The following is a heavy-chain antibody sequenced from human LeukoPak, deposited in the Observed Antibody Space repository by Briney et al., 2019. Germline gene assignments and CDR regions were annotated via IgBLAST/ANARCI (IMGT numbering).Heavy chain of an antibody. CDR3: AGSGRYSYGFYTYDY. CDR2: INSDGSST. D-gene: IGHD5-18*01. J-gene: IGHJ4*02. Sequence: GGSLRLSCAASGFTFSNYWMHWVRQAPGKGLVWVSRINSDGSSTSYADSVKGPFTISRDNAKNTLYLQMNSLRAEDTAVYYCAGSGRYSYGFYTYDYWGQGTLVTVSS. V-gene: IGHV3-74*01. CDR1: GFTFSNYW.